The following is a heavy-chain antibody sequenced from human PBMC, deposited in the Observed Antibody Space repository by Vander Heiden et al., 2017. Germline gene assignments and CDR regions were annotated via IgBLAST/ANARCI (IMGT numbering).Heavy chain of an antibody. Sequence: QVQLVESGGGVVQPGRSLRLSCAASGFTFSSYGMHWVRQAPGKGLEWVAVISYDGSNKYYADSVKGRFTISRDNSKNTLYLQMNSLRAEDTAVYYCAKSFLDAFDIWGQGTMVTVSS. J-gene: IGHJ3*02. CDR3: AKSFLDAFDI. V-gene: IGHV3-30*18. CDR1: GFTFSSYG. CDR2: ISYDGSNK.